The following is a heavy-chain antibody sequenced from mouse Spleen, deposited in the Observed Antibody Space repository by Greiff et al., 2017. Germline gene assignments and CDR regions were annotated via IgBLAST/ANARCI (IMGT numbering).Heavy chain of an antibody. CDR2: ISSGSSTI. Sequence: DVMLVESGGGLVQPGGSRKLSCAASGFTFSSFGMHWVRQAPEKGLEWVAYISSGSSTIYYADTVKGRFTISRDNPKNTLFLQMTSLRSEDTAMYYCARSRYYFDYWGQGTTLTVSS. CDR1: GFTFSSFG. V-gene: IGHV5-17*02. J-gene: IGHJ2*01. CDR3: ARSRYYFDY.